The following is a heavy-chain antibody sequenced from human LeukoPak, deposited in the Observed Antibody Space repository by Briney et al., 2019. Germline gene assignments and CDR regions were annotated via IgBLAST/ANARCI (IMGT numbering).Heavy chain of an antibody. Sequence: KAGESLKISCKASGYYFTNYWIGWVRQMPGKGLEWMGIIYPGDSDTRHSPSFQGQITISADKSISTAYLQWSSLKASDTAIYYCARHPSGYSAYVIDYWGQGTLVTVSS. CDR1: GYYFTNYW. D-gene: IGHD5-12*01. J-gene: IGHJ4*02. V-gene: IGHV5-51*01. CDR3: ARHPSGYSAYVIDY. CDR2: IYPGDSDT.